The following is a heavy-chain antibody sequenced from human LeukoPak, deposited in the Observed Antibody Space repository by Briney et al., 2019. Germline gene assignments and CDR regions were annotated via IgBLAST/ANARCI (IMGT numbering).Heavy chain of an antibody. V-gene: IGHV3-23*01. CDR3: VKDTYYLQMYRYYMGV. D-gene: IGHD2/OR15-2a*01. Sequence: PGGSLRLSCEASGFSFSRFPMSWVRQAPGKGLEWVSTISVTGFDTYFADSVKGRFTISRDNSRNTVSLQMNSLRDEDTAVYYCVKDTYYLQMYRYYMGVWGKGTTVTVSS. CDR2: ISVTGFDT. J-gene: IGHJ6*03. CDR1: GFSFSRFP.